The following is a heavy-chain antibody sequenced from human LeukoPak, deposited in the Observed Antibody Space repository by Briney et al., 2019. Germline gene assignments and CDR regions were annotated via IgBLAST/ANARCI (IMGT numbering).Heavy chain of an antibody. Sequence: SQTLSLTCTVSGGSISSGGYYWSWIRQHPGKGLEWIGYIYYSGSTYYNPSLKSRVTISVDTSENQFSLKLSSVTAADTAVYYCARGTIGGLWFGELLPVDYWGQGTLVTVSS. D-gene: IGHD3-10*01. CDR3: ARGTIGGLWFGELLPVDY. V-gene: IGHV4-31*03. CDR2: IYYSGST. CDR1: GGSISSGGYY. J-gene: IGHJ4*02.